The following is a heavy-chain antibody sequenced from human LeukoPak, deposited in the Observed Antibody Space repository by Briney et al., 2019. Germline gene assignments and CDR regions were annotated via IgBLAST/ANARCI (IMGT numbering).Heavy chain of an antibody. Sequence: GGSLRLSCVASGFTVSTYDMHWVRQAPGEGPEWIAYFGISGTIYYADSVRGRFTISRDNAKNSLFLQMNSLRVDDTAIYYCAEYGVYPYCGQGTPVTVSS. J-gene: IGHJ4*02. CDR1: GFTVSTYD. CDR2: FGISGTI. V-gene: IGHV3-48*01. D-gene: IGHD4-17*01. CDR3: AEYGVYPY.